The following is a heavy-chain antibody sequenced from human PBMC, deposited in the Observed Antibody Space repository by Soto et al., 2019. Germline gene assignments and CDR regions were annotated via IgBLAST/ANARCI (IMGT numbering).Heavy chain of an antibody. CDR1: GYIITNYW. Sequence: RGESLKISCKASGYIITNYWIGWVRQMPGQGLEWMGIIFPDDSDTRYSPSFQGHVTISVDKSISTAYVQWSSLKASDSAIYYCFRGGVTSRTFDYWGQGTLVTVSS. V-gene: IGHV5-51*01. J-gene: IGHJ4*02. CDR3: FRGGVTSRTFDY. D-gene: IGHD3-16*01. CDR2: IFPDDSDT.